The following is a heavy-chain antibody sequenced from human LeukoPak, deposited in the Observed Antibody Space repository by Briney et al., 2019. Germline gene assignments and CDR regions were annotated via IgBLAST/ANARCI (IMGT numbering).Heavy chain of an antibody. V-gene: IGHV4-39*01. CDR3: ARRNYYGSGTYYP. D-gene: IGHD3-10*01. J-gene: IGHJ5*02. CDR2: MHYSGSI. CDR1: GDSIGTYNYY. Sequence: SETLSLTCTVSGDSIGTYNYYWGWIRQPPGKGLEWIGSMHYSGSIYYNPSLKSRVTISGDTSKNQLSLKLSSVTAADTAVYYCARRNYYGSGTYYPWGQGTLVTVSS.